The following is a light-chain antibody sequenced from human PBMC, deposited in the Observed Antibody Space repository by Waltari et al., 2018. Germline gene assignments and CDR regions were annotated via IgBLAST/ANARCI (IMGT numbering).Light chain of an antibody. J-gene: IGKJ2*01. CDR1: QSVSSN. Sequence: EIVMTQSPATLSVSPGERANLSCRASQSVSSNLAWYQQKPGQAPRLLIYGASTRATGIPARFSGSGSGTEVTLTISSMQSEDFAVYYCQQYNNWPPYTFGQGTKLEIK. CDR3: QQYNNWPPYT. CDR2: GAS. V-gene: IGKV3-15*01.